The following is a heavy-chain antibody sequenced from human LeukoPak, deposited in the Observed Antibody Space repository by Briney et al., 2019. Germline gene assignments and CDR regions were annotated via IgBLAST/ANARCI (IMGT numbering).Heavy chain of an antibody. Sequence: SETLSLTCTVSGGSINTYYWSWIRQPPGKGLEWIGYISYTGSTTYNPSLKSPVTISLDASKNQFYLNLTSVTAADTAIYYCARHDRGYKKPAAAMAYWGQGTLVTVSS. CDR1: GGSINTYY. CDR3: ARHDRGYKKPAAAMAY. CDR2: ISYTGST. D-gene: IGHD2-2*01. J-gene: IGHJ4*02. V-gene: IGHV4-59*08.